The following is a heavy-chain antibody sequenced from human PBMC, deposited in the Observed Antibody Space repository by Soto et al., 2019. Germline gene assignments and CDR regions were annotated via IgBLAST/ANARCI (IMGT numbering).Heavy chain of an antibody. Sequence: QITLKESGPTLVKPTQTLTLTCTFSGFSLRGGGVGVGWIRQPPGKALEWVALIYWNADKRYSPSLKNRLILTKNTSKNQVVLTMTNMDPVDTATYYCAHKMDTVDWFGPWGRGTLVTVSS. CDR2: IYWNADK. V-gene: IGHV2-5*01. J-gene: IGHJ5*02. CDR3: AHKMDTVDWFGP. D-gene: IGHD5-18*01. CDR1: GFSLRGGGVG.